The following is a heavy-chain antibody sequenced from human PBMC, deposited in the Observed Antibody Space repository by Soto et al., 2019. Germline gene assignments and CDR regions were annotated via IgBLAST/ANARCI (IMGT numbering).Heavy chain of an antibody. D-gene: IGHD2-15*01. CDR1: GFTFSSYA. J-gene: IGHJ6*02. CDR2: ISGSGGST. CDR3: AKDGGYCSGGSCFYYYYGMDV. V-gene: IGHV3-23*01. Sequence: GGSLRLSCAASGFTFSSYAMSWVRQAPGKGLEWVSAISGSGGSTYYADSVKGRFTISRDNSKNTLYLQMNSLRAEDTAVYYCAKDGGYCSGGSCFYYYYGMDVWGQGTTVTSP.